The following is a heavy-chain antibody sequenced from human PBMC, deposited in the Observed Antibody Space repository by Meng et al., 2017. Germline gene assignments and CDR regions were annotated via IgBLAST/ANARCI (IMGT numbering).Heavy chain of an antibody. CDR2: IYTSGST. D-gene: IGHD3-10*01. CDR3: ARGFYYYGSGSYAVSHYYYGMDV. V-gene: IGHV4-61*02. J-gene: IGHJ6*02. Sequence: SETLSLTCTASGGSISSGSYYWSWIRQPAGKGLEWIGRIYTSGSTNYNPSLKSRVTISVDTSKNQFSLKLSSVTAADTAVYYCARGFYYYGSGSYAVSHYYYGMDVWGQGTTVTVSS. CDR1: GGSISSGSYY.